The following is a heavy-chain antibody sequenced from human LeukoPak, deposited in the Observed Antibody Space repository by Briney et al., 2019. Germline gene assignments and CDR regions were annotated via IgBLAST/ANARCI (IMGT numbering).Heavy chain of an antibody. CDR2: ISGSGGST. J-gene: IGHJ4*01. V-gene: IGHV3-23*01. D-gene: IGHD6-19*01. CDR3: AKDREVAVAGAFDY. CDR1: GFTFSSYS. Sequence: PGGSLRLSCAASGFTFSSYSMNWVRQAPGKGLEWVSAISGSGGSTYYADSVKGRFTISRDNSKNTLYLQMNSLRAEDTAVYYCAKDREVAVAGAFDYWGQGTLVTVSS.